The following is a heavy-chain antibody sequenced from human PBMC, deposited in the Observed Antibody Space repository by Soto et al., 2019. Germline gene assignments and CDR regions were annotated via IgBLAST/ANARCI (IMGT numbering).Heavy chain of an antibody. CDR2: VSHVGGNT. CDR1: GFPFSDYA. D-gene: IGHD6-19*01. V-gene: IGHV3-30*18. J-gene: IGHJ4*02. CDR3: AKGGRQWLVTSDFNY. Sequence: VQLVESGGGVVKPGRSRRLSCAPSGFPFSDYAIQWAPRPQGKGLEGVAVVSHVGGNTHYADSVKGRFTISRDSSKNTVPREMTSLRAEDTAVYYCAKGGRQWLVTSDFNYWGQGALVTVSS.